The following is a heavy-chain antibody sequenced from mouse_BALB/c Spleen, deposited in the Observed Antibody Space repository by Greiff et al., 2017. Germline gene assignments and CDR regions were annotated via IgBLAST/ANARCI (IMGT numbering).Heavy chain of an antibody. CDR3: ARWGNYEYYYAMDY. J-gene: IGHJ4*01. V-gene: IGHV3-2*02. CDR1: GYSITSDYA. Sequence: EVQLVESGPGLVKPSQSLSLTCTVTGYSITSDYAWNWIRQFPGNKLEWMGYISYSGSTSYNPSLKSRISITRDTSKNQFFLQLNSVTTEDTATYYCARWGNYEYYYAMDYWGQGTSVTVSS. D-gene: IGHD2-1*01. CDR2: ISYSGST.